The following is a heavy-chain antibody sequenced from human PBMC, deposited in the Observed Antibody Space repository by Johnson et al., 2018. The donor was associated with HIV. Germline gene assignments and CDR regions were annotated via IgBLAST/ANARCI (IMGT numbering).Heavy chain of an antibody. Sequence: QVQLVESGGGVVQPGRSLRLSCAASGFTFSNYDMHWVRQAPGKGLEWVALICYDGSNKYYADSVKGRFTISRDNYKNTLYLQMNSLRAEDTAVYYCARCDSSSPLRAFDIWGQGTMVTVSS. CDR3: ARCDSSSPLRAFDI. V-gene: IGHV3-30*19. J-gene: IGHJ3*02. CDR2: ICYDGSNK. CDR1: GFTFSNYD. D-gene: IGHD6-6*01.